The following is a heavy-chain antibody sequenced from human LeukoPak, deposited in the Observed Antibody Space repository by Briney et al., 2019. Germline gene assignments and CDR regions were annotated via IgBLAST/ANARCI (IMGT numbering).Heavy chain of an antibody. CDR1: GGSISSSSYY. J-gene: IGHJ4*02. V-gene: IGHV4-61*05. CDR3: ARSEWELPYYFDY. CDR2: IYYSGST. Sequence: SETLSLTCTVSGGSISSSSYYWGWIRQPPGKGLEWIGYIYYSGSTNYNPSLKSRVTISVDTSKNQFSLKLSSVTAADTAVYYCARSEWELPYYFDYWGQGTLVTVSS. D-gene: IGHD1-26*01.